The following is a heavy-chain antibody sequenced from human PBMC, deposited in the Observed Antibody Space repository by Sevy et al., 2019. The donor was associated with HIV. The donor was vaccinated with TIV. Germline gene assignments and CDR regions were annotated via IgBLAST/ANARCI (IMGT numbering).Heavy chain of an antibody. Sequence: GGSLRLSCAASGFTFSVYWMSWVRQAPGKGLEWVATMKEDGSDKDYVDSVKGRFTISRDNAKNSLYLQMNSLRAEDTAVYYCVREGVGGYSYSLDYWGQGTLVTVSS. CDR3: VREGVGGYSYSLDY. CDR2: MKEDGSDK. J-gene: IGHJ4*02. D-gene: IGHD5-18*01. V-gene: IGHV3-7*01. CDR1: GFTFSVYW.